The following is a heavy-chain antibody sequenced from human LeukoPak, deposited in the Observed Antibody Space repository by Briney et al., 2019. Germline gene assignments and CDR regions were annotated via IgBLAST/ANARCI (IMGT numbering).Heavy chain of an antibody. Sequence: SETLSLTCTVSGGSISSYYWSWIRQPAGKGLEWIGRIYTSGSITYNPSLKSRVSMSVGTSKNQFSLKLSSVTAADTAVYYCTREMIRGVYAYWGQGTLVTVSS. CDR3: TREMIRGVYAY. D-gene: IGHD3-10*01. V-gene: IGHV4-4*07. J-gene: IGHJ4*02. CDR2: IYTSGSI. CDR1: GGSISSYY.